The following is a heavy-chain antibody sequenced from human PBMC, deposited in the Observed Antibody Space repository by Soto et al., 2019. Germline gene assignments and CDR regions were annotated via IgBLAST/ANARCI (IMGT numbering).Heavy chain of an antibody. V-gene: IGHV3-23*01. CDR2: ISGSGITT. Sequence: GGSLRLSCAASGFTFSSYAMSLVHQAPGKGLEWVSGISGSGITTYNGDSVKGRFTISRDNSKSTLYLQMNSLRAEDTALYYCAKGRSYYYYYGVDVWGQGTTVTVSS. CDR1: GFTFSSYA. J-gene: IGHJ6*02. CDR3: AKGRSYYYYYGVDV.